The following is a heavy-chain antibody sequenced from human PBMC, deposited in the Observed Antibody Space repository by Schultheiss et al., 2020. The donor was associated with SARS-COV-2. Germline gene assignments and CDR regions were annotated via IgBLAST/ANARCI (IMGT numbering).Heavy chain of an antibody. CDR3: ARDRTRTYYYDSSALRGGTFDY. D-gene: IGHD3-22*01. Sequence: GESLKISCAASGFTFSSYGMHWVRQAPGKGLEWVAVIWYDGSNKYYEDSVKGRFTISRDNSKNTLYLQMNSLRAEDTAVYYCARDRTRTYYYDSSALRGGTFDYWGQGTLVTVSS. J-gene: IGHJ4*02. CDR1: GFTFSSYG. CDR2: IWYDGSNK. V-gene: IGHV3-33*01.